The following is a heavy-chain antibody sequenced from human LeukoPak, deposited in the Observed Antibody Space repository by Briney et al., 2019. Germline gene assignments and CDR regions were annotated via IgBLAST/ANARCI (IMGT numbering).Heavy chain of an antibody. CDR1: GFTFSSYG. D-gene: IGHD3-22*01. J-gene: IGHJ4*02. V-gene: IGHV3-30*02. CDR3: AKRRNYHDSSGYYSMMDY. CDR2: IRYDGSNK. Sequence: GGSLRLSCAASGFTFSSYGMHWVRQAPGKGLEWVAFIRYDGSNKYYADSVKGRFTISRYNSKNTLYLQMNSLRPEDPPVYYFAKRRNYHDSSGYYSMMDYGGQGTLATVS.